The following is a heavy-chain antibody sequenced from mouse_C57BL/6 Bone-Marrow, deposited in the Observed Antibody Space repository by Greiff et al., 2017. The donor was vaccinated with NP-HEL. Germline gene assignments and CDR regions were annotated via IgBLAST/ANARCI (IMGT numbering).Heavy chain of an antibody. V-gene: IGHV5-15*01. CDR3: ARQGPYGNYLDY. Sequence: EVKLMESGGGLVQPGGSLKLSCAASGFTFSDYGMAWVRQAPRKGPEWVAFISNLAYSIYYADTVTGRFTISRENAKNTLYLEMSSLRSEDTAMYYCARQGPYGNYLDYWGQGTTLTVSS. J-gene: IGHJ2*01. D-gene: IGHD2-1*01. CDR1: GFTFSDYG. CDR2: ISNLAYSI.